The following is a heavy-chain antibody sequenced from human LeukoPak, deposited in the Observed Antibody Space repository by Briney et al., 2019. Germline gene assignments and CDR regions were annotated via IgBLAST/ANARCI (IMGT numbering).Heavy chain of an antibody. D-gene: IGHD6-19*01. CDR2: INHSGST. CDR3: ARGAVAGLYYFDN. J-gene: IGHJ4*02. V-gene: IGHV4-34*01. CDR1: GGSFSGYY. Sequence: SETLSLTCAVYGGSFSGYYWSWIRQPPGKGLEWIGEINHSGSTNYNPSLKSRVTISVDTSKNQFSLKLSSVTAADTAVYYCARGAVAGLYYFDNWGQGTLVTVSS.